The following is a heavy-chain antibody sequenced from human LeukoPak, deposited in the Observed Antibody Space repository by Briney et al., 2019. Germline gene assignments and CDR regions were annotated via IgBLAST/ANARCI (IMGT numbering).Heavy chain of an antibody. CDR2: ISGSGGST. J-gene: IGHJ1*01. D-gene: IGHD5-12*01. CDR3: AISMVATDEPKS. Sequence: SGGSLRLSCAASGFTFSSYALSWVRQAPGKGLEWVSAISGSGGSTYYADSVKGRFTISRDNSKNTLYLQMNSLRAEDTAVYYCAISMVATDEPKSWGQGTLVTVSS. V-gene: IGHV3-23*01. CDR1: GFTFSSYA.